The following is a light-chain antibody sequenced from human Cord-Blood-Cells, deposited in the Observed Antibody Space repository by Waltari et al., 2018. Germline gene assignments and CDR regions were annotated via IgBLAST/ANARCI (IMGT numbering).Light chain of an antibody. CDR3: NSRDSSGNHLV. V-gene: IGLV3-19*01. Sequence: SSELTQDPAVSVALGQTVRITCQGDSLRSYYASWYKQKPGQAPVLVIYGKNNRPSWIPDRFSGSSSGNTASLTITGAQAEDEADYYCNSRDSSGNHLVFGGGTKLTVL. CDR2: GKN. J-gene: IGLJ3*02. CDR1: SLRSYY.